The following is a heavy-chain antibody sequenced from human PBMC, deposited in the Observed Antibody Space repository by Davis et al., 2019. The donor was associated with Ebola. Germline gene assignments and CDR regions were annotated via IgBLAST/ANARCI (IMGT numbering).Heavy chain of an antibody. CDR3: ARDSAAILYFYYGLDV. CDR1: GYTFTSYA. D-gene: IGHD2-2*01. Sequence: SVKVSCKASGYTFTSYAISWVRQAPGQGLEWMGGIIPIFGTANYAQKFQGRVTITADESTSTAYMDLSSLGSEDTAVYYCARDSAAILYFYYGLDVWGQGTTVTVSS. CDR2: IIPIFGTA. J-gene: IGHJ6*02. V-gene: IGHV1-69*13.